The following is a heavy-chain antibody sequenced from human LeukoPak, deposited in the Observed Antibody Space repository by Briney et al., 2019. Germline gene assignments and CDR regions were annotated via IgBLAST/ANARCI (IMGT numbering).Heavy chain of an antibody. CDR1: GGSISSYY. D-gene: IGHD5-18*01. J-gene: IGHJ4*02. CDR3: ARGGGYSAFLDY. V-gene: IGHV4-59*01. Sequence: SETLSLTCTVSGGSISSYYWSWIRQPPGKGLEWIGYIYYSGSTNYNPSLKSRVTISVDTSKNQFSLKLSSVTAADTAVYYCARGGGYSAFLDYWGQGTLVTVSS. CDR2: IYYSGST.